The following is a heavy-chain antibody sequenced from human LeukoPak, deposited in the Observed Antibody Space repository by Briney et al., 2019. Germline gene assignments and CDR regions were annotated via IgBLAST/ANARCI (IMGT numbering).Heavy chain of an antibody. J-gene: IGHJ5*02. CDR1: GFTFDDYG. Sequence: GGSLRLSCAASGFTFDDYGMSWVRQAPGKGLEWVSGINWNGGSTGYADSVKGRFTISRDNAKNSLYLQMNSLRAEDTALYYCARGRRGVAPPYNWFDPWGQGTLVTVSS. CDR3: ARGRRGVAPPYNWFDP. V-gene: IGHV3-20*04. CDR2: INWNGGST. D-gene: IGHD5-12*01.